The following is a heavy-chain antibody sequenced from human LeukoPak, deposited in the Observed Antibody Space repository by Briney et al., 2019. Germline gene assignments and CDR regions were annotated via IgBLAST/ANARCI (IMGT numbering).Heavy chain of an antibody. D-gene: IGHD3-22*01. Sequence: ASVKVSCKASGYTFTSYGISWVRQAPGKGLEWMGGFDPEDGETIYAQKFQGRVTMTEDTSTDTAYMELRSLRSDDTAVYYCARGPYYYDSSGYYRHFDYWGQGTLVTVSS. J-gene: IGHJ4*02. CDR3: ARGPYYYDSSGYYRHFDY. CDR2: FDPEDGET. V-gene: IGHV1-24*01. CDR1: GYTFTSYG.